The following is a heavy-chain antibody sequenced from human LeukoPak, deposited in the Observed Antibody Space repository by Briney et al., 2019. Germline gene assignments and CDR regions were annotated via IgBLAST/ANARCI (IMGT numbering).Heavy chain of an antibody. CDR1: GYTFTSYN. J-gene: IGHJ4*02. D-gene: IGHD4-11*01. CDR3: ARGLSHSADY. Sequence: GASVKVSCKASGYTFTSYNVVWVRQAPGQGLEWMGWINTNTGNPTYAQGFTERFVFSLDTSVSTTYLQISSLKAEDTAVYYCARGLSHSADYWGQGTLVTVSS. V-gene: IGHV7-4-1*02. CDR2: INTNTGNP.